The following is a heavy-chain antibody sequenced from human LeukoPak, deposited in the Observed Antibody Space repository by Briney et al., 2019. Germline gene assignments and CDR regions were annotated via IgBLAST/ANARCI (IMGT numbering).Heavy chain of an antibody. CDR3: AKDRAVTSLPEYYYYYGMDV. J-gene: IGHJ6*02. Sequence: PGGSLRLSCAASGFTFSSYAMSWVRQAPGKGLEWVSAISGSGGSTYYADSVKGRFTISRDNSKNTLYLQMNSLRAEDTAVYYCAKDRAVTSLPEYYYYYGMDVWGQGTTVTVSS. CDR2: ISGSGGST. D-gene: IGHD4-17*01. CDR1: GFTFSSYA. V-gene: IGHV3-23*01.